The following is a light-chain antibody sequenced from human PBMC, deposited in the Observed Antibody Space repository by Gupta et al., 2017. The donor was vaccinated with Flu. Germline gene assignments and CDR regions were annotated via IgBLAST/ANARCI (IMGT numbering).Light chain of an antibody. CDR1: QSVSSY. V-gene: IGKV3-11*01. J-gene: IGKJ4*02. CDR2: DAS. Sequence: PVTLSVSPGERATLSCRASQSVSSYLAWYQQKPGKAPRLFIYDASNRAPGIPARFSGSGSGTDFTLTISSLEPEDVAVYYCQTRSNGSGTFGEGTKVEI. CDR3: QTRSNGSGT.